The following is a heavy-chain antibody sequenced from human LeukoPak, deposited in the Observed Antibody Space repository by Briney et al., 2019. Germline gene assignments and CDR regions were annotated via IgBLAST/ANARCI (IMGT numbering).Heavy chain of an antibody. J-gene: IGHJ3*02. D-gene: IGHD6-13*01. CDR1: GGSISSYY. CDR3: ARDWYSSSHDAFDI. V-gene: IGHV4-59*01. CDR2: IYYSGST. Sequence: SETLSLTCTVSGGSISSYYWSWIRRPPGKGLEWFGYIYYSGSTNYNPSLKSRVTISVDTSKNQFSLKLSSVTAADTAVYYCARDWYSSSHDAFDIWGQGTLVTVSS.